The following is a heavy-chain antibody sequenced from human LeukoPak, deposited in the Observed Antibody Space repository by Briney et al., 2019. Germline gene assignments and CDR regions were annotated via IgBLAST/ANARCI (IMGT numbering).Heavy chain of an antibody. CDR2: IIPIFGTA. CDR3: ARDPAYCGGDCHSYFDY. CDR1: GGTFSSYA. Sequence: SVTVSCTASGGTFSSYAISWVRQAPGQGLEWMGGIIPIFGTANYAQKFQGRVTITADESTSTAYMELSSLRSEDTAVYYCARDPAYCGGDCHSYFDYWGQGTLVTVSS. D-gene: IGHD2-21*02. V-gene: IGHV1-69*13. J-gene: IGHJ4*02.